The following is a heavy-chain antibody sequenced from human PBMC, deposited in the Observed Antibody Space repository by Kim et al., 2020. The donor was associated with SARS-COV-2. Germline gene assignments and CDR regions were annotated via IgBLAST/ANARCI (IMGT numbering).Heavy chain of an antibody. D-gene: IGHD5-18*01. V-gene: IGHV4-34*01. CDR3: ARGRWIQLWLFYDY. CDR2: INHSGST. Sequence: SETLSLTCAVYGGSFSGYYWSWIRHPPGKGLEWIGEINHSGSTNYNPSLKSRVTISVDTSKNQFSLKLSSVTAADTAVYYCARGRWIQLWLFYDYWGQGTLVTVSS. J-gene: IGHJ4*02. CDR1: GGSFSGYY.